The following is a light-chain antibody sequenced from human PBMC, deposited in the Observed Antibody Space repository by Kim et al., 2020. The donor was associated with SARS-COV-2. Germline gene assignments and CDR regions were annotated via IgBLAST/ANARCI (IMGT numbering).Light chain of an antibody. J-gene: IGKJ1*01. Sequence: SSSTGDRVTVTGRASQAIRNELGWYQQKPGKAPKVLIYAASTLQSGVSSRFSGSGSGTDCTLTISSLQPEDFATYYCLQDSRYPRTFGQGTKVEI. CDR1: QAIRNE. CDR3: LQDSRYPRT. CDR2: AAS. V-gene: IGKV1-6*01.